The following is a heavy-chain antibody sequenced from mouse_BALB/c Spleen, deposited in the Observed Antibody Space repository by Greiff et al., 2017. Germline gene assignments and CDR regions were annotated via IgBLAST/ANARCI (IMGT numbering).Heavy chain of an antibody. CDR2: INPNNGGT. D-gene: IGHD2-1*01. J-gene: IGHJ1*01. V-gene: IGHV1-18*01. CDR1: GYTFTDYN. Sequence: EVKLMESGPELVKPGASVKIPCKASGYTFTDYNMDWVKQSHGKSLEWIGDINPNNGGTIYNQKFKGKATLTVDKSSSTAYMELRSLTSEDTAVYYCARWDGNYGYWYFDVWGAGTTVTVSS. CDR3: ARWDGNYGYWYFDV.